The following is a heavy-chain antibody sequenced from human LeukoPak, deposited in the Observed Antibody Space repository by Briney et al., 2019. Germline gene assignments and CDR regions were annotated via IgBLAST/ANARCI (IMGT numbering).Heavy chain of an antibody. Sequence: ASVKVSCKVSGYTLTELSMHWVRQAPGKGLEWMGGFDPEDGETIYAQKFQGRVTMTEDTSTDTAYMELSSLRAEDTAVYYCAKSGYHGSSGYNWGQGTLVTVSS. J-gene: IGHJ4*02. CDR2: FDPEDGET. CDR1: GYTLTELS. V-gene: IGHV1-24*01. CDR3: AKSGYHGSSGYN. D-gene: IGHD3-22*01.